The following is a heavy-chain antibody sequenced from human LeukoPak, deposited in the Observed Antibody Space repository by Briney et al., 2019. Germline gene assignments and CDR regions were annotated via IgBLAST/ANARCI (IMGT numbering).Heavy chain of an antibody. V-gene: IGHV3-23*01. CDR3: AKDLTGCNSE. D-gene: IGHD6-25*01. CDR2: ITGVGGNT. J-gene: IGHJ4*02. CDR1: GFNFSSHR. Sequence: GGSLTLSCAASGFNFSSHRMSWVRQAPAKGLEWVSTITGVGGNTYYADSVKGRFTISRDNSRNTLYLQMNSLRAEDTAVYYCAKDLTGCNSEWGQGTLVTVSS.